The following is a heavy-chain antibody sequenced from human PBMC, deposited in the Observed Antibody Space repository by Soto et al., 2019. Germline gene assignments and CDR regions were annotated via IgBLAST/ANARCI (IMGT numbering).Heavy chain of an antibody. CDR3: ARITSPGYFDS. CDR1: GFPFSSHW. CDR2: IKQDGSEK. J-gene: IGHJ4*02. Sequence: EVQLVESGGGLVQPGGSLRLFCAASGFPFSSHWMTWVRQAPGKGLEWVAYIKQDGSEKYYVDSVMGRFTMSRDNTQSSLSLQMNTLRVEDSAVYYCARITSPGYFDSWGQGTLVTVSS. D-gene: IGHD1-20*01. V-gene: IGHV3-7*05.